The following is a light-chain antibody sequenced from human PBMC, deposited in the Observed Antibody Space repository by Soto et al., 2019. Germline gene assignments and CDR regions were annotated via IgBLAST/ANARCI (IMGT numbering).Light chain of an antibody. CDR2: GAS. V-gene: IGKV3-20*01. J-gene: IGKJ1*01. CDR3: QQYGSSPRT. CDR1: QSVSSSY. Sequence: EIGLTQSPGTLSLSPGESATLSCGARQSVSSSYLAWYQQKHGQAPRILIYGASSRATGIPDRFSGSGSGTDLTITISRLEPEDCAVYDCQQYGSSPRTFGQGTKGDIK.